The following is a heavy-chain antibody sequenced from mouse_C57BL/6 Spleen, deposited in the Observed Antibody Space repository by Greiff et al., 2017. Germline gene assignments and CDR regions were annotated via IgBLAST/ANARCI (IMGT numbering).Heavy chain of an antibody. CDR2: INPNNGGT. Sequence: VQLQQSGPELVKPGASVKIPCKASGYTFTDYNMDWVKQSHGKSLEWIGDINPNNGGTIYNQKFKGKATLTVDKSSSTAYMELRSLTSEETAVXYCARYYSNYDYFDYWGQGTTLTVSS. D-gene: IGHD2-5*01. CDR1: GYTFTDYN. CDR3: ARYYSNYDYFDY. V-gene: IGHV1-18*01. J-gene: IGHJ2*01.